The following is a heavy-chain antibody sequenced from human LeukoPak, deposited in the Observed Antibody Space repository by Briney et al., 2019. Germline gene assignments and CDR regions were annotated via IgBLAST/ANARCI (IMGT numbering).Heavy chain of an antibody. CDR2: IYYSGST. CDR1: GGSISSYY. D-gene: IGHD4-23*01. CDR3: ARDYGGAYYFDY. Sequence: SETLSLTCTVSGGSISSYYWSWIRQPPGKGLEWIGYIYYSGSTNYNPSLKSRVTISVDTSKNQFSLKLSSVTAADTAVCYCARDYGGAYYFDYWGQGTLVTVSS. V-gene: IGHV4-59*01. J-gene: IGHJ4*02.